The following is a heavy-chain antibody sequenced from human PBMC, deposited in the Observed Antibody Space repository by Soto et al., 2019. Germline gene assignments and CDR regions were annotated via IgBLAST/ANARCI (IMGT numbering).Heavy chain of an antibody. V-gene: IGHV3-23*01. CDR1: GFNFNTFA. CDR3: AKDPPSPWTANWVDP. D-gene: IGHD5-12*01. Sequence: EEQVSESGGGLVQSRGSLRLSCAASGFNFNTFAMSWIRPAPGKGLEWVSHISSSGDSRDYADSVRGRFTISRDNSKNVLFLQMNSLRADDTATYYCAKDPPSPWTANWVDPWGKGTLVTVSS. J-gene: IGHJ5*02. CDR2: ISSSGDSR.